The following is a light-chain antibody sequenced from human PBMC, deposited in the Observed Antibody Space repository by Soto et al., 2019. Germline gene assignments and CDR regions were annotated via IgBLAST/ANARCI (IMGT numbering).Light chain of an antibody. CDR2: GIS. Sequence: EIVLTQSPGTLSLSPGESVILSCRASQSVSGTYLAWYQQKPGQAPRLLMYGISSRATGIPDRFSGSGSGTDFTLTISRLQPEDFAVYFCQQYGNLPWTFGQGTKVDIK. J-gene: IGKJ1*01. CDR1: QSVSGTY. V-gene: IGKV3-20*01. CDR3: QQYGNLPWT.